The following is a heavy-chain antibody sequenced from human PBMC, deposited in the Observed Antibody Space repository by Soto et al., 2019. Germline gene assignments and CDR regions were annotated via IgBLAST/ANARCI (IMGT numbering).Heavy chain of an antibody. V-gene: IGHV4-34*01. D-gene: IGHD3-10*01. CDR3: AYASGSAYFYYSMDV. CDR1: GGSFSGSY. CDR2: INHSGST. J-gene: IGHJ6*02. Sequence: SETLSLTCAVYGGSFSGSYCTWIRQPPGKGLEWIGEINHSGSTNYNPSLKTRVTISVDTSKNQFSLKVNSVTAADTAVYYCAYASGSAYFYYSMDVWGQGTTVTVSS.